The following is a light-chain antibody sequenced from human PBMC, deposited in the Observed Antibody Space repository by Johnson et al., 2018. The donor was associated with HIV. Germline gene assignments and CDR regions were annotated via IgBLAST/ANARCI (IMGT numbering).Light chain of an antibody. J-gene: IGLJ1*01. CDR3: AVWADSLSAYL. Sequence: QSVLTQPPSASGTPGQRVTISCSGGSSNIGNDNVYWYQQLPGTTPKLLIYNDNLRPSGVPDRFSGSKSGTSASLAISGLRSEDEADYYCAVWADSLSAYLFGAGTRITVL. CDR2: NDN. V-gene: IGLV1-47*01. CDR1: SSNIGNDN.